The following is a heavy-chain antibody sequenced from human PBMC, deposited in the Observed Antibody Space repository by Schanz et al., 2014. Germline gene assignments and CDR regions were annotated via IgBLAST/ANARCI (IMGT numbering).Heavy chain of an antibody. Sequence: QAQLVESGGGVVQSGGSLRLSCAASGFSFSTYAMHWVRQAPGKGLEWVAVILYDGSKTYYADSVRGRFTISRDNSKNTLYVQMKRLRAEDTAVYYCAKGINQCSSTSCPLYYFGMDVWGQGTTVTVAS. CDR1: GFSFSTYA. J-gene: IGHJ6*02. D-gene: IGHD2-2*01. CDR2: ILYDGSKT. CDR3: AKGINQCSSTSCPLYYFGMDV. V-gene: IGHV3-33*06.